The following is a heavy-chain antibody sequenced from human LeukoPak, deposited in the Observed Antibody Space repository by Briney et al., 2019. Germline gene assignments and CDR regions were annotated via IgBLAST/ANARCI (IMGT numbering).Heavy chain of an antibody. Sequence: GGSLRLSCAASGFTFSTYAMSWVRQAPGKGLEWVSYISSSGSTIYYADSVKGRFTISRDNAKNSLYLQMNSLRAEDTAVYYCARRAGAYSHPYDYWGQGTLVTVSS. CDR2: ISSSGSTI. CDR3: ARRAGAYSHPYDY. D-gene: IGHD4/OR15-4a*01. V-gene: IGHV3-48*04. CDR1: GFTFSTYA. J-gene: IGHJ4*02.